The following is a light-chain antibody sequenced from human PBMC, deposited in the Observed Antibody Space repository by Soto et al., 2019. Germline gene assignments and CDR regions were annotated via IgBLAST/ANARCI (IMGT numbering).Light chain of an antibody. V-gene: IGLV7-46*01. Sequence: QSVLAQEPSLTVSPGGTVTLTCGSSTGAVATGHYAYWFHQKPGQAPRPLIYDTYNRFSWTPARFSGSLLGGKAALTLSGAKPEDEADYYCLLYSGGYVFGTGTKVTVL. CDR1: TGAVATGHY. CDR2: DTY. J-gene: IGLJ1*01. CDR3: LLYSGGYV.